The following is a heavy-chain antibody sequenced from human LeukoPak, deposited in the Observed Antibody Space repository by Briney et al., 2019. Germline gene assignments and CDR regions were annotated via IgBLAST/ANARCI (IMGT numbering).Heavy chain of an antibody. V-gene: IGHV3-23*01. CDR3: AKGPSLIVVVTHFDC. D-gene: IGHD3-22*01. J-gene: IGHJ4*02. CDR1: GFTFSSYA. CDR2: ISGSGGST. Sequence: GGSLRLSCAASGFTFSSYAMSWVRQAPGKGLEWVSAISGSGGSTYYADSVKGRFTISRDNSKNTLYLQMNSLRAEDTAVYYCAKGPSLIVVVTHFDCWGQGTLVTVSS.